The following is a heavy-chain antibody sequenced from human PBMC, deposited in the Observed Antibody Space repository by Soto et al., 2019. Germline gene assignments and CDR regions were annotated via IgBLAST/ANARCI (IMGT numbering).Heavy chain of an antibody. CDR3: ARGVDYFDY. CDR1: GFTLNRYG. CDR2: IWYDGSSE. Sequence: QVQLVESGGGVVQPGRSLRLSCAASGFTLNRYGRHWVRQAPGKGLEWVAVIWYDGSSEYYADSVKGRFTISRDNSKNTLFLQLNSLRAEDTTVYYCARGVDYFDYWGQGTLVTVSS. V-gene: IGHV3-33*01. J-gene: IGHJ4*02.